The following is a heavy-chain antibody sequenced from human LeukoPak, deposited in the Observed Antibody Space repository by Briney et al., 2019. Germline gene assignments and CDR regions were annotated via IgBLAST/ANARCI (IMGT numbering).Heavy chain of an antibody. J-gene: IGHJ4*02. CDR3: AKDVEMATIYYFDY. CDR1: GFTFDDYA. CDR2: ISWNSGSI. V-gene: IGHV3-9*01. Sequence: PGGSLRLSCAASGFTFDDYAMHWVRQAPGKGLEGVSGISWNSGSIGYADSVKGRFTISRDSAKNSLYLQMNSLRAEDTASYYCAKDVEMATIYYFDYWGQGTLVTVSS. D-gene: IGHD5-24*01.